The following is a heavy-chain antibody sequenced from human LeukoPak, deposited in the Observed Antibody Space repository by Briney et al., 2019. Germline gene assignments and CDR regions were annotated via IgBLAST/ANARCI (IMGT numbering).Heavy chain of an antibody. CDR1: GGSISSYY. CDR2: IYYSGST. J-gene: IGHJ4*02. D-gene: IGHD4-17*01. CDR3: ARGSVTTSLTFDY. V-gene: IGHV4-59*12. Sequence: SETLSLTCTVSGGSISSYYWSWIRQPPGKGLEWIGYIYYSGSTNYNPSLKSRVTISVDTSKNQFSLKLSSVTAADTAVYYCARGSVTTSLTFDYWGQGTLVTVSS.